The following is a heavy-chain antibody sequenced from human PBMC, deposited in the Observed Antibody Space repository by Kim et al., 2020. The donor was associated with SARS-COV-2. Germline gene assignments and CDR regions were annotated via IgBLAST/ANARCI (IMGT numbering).Heavy chain of an antibody. V-gene: IGHV3-15*01. J-gene: IGHJ4*02. Sequence: PVKGRFTISRDDSKNTLYLKMNSLKTEDTAVYYRTTDLRYCTNTNCYEVDYWGQGTLVTVSS. D-gene: IGHD2-2*01. CDR3: TTDLRYCTNTNCYEVDY.